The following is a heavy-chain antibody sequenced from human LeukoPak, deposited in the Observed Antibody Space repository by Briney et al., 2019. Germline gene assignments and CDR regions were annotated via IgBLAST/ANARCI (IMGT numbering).Heavy chain of an antibody. Sequence: PSETLSLTCSVSGDSISSYFWAWIRQPPGKGLEWIGYVCYNGTTNYNPSLRNRVTISIDTSKNQSSLKLNSATAADTAVYYCATSGGFNSPRHYWGQGTLVTVSS. D-gene: IGHD3-16*01. V-gene: IGHV4-59*01. CDR2: VCYNGTT. CDR3: ATSGGFNSPRHY. CDR1: GDSISSYF. J-gene: IGHJ4*02.